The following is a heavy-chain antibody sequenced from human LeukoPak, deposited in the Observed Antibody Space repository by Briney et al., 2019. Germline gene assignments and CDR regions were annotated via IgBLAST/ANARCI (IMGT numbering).Heavy chain of an antibody. J-gene: IGHJ6*03. CDR1: GGSISSSSYY. V-gene: IGHV4-39*07. CDR3: ARKLGAAGFFYDYYMDV. Sequence: SETLSLTCTVSGGSISSSSYYWGWIRQPPGKGLKWIGSIYYSGSTYYNPSLKSRVTISVDTSKNQFSLKLSSVTAADTAVYYCARKLGAAGFFYDYYMDVWGKGTTVTVSS. D-gene: IGHD6-13*01. CDR2: IYYSGST.